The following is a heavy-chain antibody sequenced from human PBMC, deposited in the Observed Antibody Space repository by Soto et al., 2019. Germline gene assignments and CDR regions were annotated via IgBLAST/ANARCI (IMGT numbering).Heavy chain of an antibody. D-gene: IGHD3-16*01. V-gene: IGHV3-30*18. J-gene: IGHJ5*02. Sequence: SLRLSCACSGLTFSDYGMHWVRQAPGKGLEWVAVISYDGRNEYYAETVKGRFTISRDNSKNTLYLQMNSLRPDDTAVFYCAKDSSRRSSLGGFDPWDQGTLVTVSS. CDR3: AKDSSRRSSLGGFDP. CDR2: ISYDGRNE. CDR1: GLTFSDYG.